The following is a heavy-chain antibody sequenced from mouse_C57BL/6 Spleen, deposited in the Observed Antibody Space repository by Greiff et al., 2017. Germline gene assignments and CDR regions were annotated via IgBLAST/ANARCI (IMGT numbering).Heavy chain of an antibody. J-gene: IGHJ4*01. CDR1: GYTFTSYW. CDR2: IYPGNSDT. Sequence: EVQLQESGTVLARPGASVKMSCKTSGYTFTSYWMHWVKQRPGQGLEWIGAIYPGNSDTSYNQKFKGKAKLTAVTSASTAYMELSSLTNEDSAVYYCTRSGDYDDSYYAMDYWGQGTSVTVSS. D-gene: IGHD2-4*01. CDR3: TRSGDYDDSYYAMDY. V-gene: IGHV1-5*01.